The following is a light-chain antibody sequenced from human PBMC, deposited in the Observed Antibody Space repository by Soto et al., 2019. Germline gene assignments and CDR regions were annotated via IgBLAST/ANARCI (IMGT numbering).Light chain of an antibody. J-gene: IGKJ1*01. Sequence: DIQMAQSPSSVSASVGDRVTITCRASQGISSSLAWYQQRPGKAPKLLIYAASNLQNEVPSRFSGSGSGTDFTLTISSLQPEDFATYYCQQAKNFPWTFGQGTKADIK. V-gene: IGKV1-12*01. CDR3: QQAKNFPWT. CDR2: AAS. CDR1: QGISSS.